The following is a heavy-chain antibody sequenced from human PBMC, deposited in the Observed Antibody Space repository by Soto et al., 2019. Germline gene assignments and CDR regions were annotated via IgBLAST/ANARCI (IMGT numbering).Heavy chain of an antibody. CDR3: VREGQMPQHFGMDV. Sequence: SETLSLTCTVSGGSISSGGYYWSWIRQHPGKGLEWIGYIYYSGSTYYNPSLKSRVTISVDLSKNQFSLMLSSVTAADTALYYCVREGQMPQHFGMDVWGQGIQVTVS. J-gene: IGHJ6*02. CDR2: IYYSGST. CDR1: GGSISSGGYY. D-gene: IGHD3-3*01. V-gene: IGHV4-31*03.